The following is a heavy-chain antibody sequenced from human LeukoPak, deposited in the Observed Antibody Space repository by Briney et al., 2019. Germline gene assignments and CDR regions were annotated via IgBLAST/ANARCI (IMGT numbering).Heavy chain of an antibody. CDR3: ARVGRSGWTVDY. J-gene: IGHJ4*02. CDR2: ISSSSSNI. Sequence: GGSLRLSCAASGFDFSTYSIDWVRQAPGKGLEWVSYISSSSSNIYHADSGKGRFTISRDNAKNSLHLQMNSLRAEDTAVYYCARVGRSGWTVDYWGQGTLVTVSS. CDR1: GFDFSTYS. D-gene: IGHD6-19*01. V-gene: IGHV3-48*04.